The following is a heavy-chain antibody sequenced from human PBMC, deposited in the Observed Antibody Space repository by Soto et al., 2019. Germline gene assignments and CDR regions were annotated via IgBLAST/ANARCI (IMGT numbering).Heavy chain of an antibody. Sequence: GGSLRLSCAASGFPFISFAMIWVRQAPGKGLEWVSDISGSGGTTHYADSVKGRFTISRDNTKNTLYLQMNSLRAEDTAVYYCAKDPLGGYSGYDRGGYWGQGTLVTVSS. CDR1: GFPFISFA. D-gene: IGHD5-12*01. CDR2: ISGSGGTT. J-gene: IGHJ4*02. V-gene: IGHV3-23*01. CDR3: AKDPLGGYSGYDRGGY.